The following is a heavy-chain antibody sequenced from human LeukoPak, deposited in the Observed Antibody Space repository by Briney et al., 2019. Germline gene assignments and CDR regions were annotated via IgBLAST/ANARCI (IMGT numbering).Heavy chain of an antibody. J-gene: IGHJ4*02. CDR1: GFTFSSYS. D-gene: IGHD5-12*01. V-gene: IGHV3-48*01. Sequence: GGSLRLSCAASGFTFSSYSMNWVRQAPGKGLEWVSYISSSSSTIYYADPVKGRFTISRDNAKNSLYLQMNSLRAEDTAVYYCARDRGYSGYDLYGFDYWGQGTLVTVSS. CDR3: ARDRGYSGYDLYGFDY. CDR2: ISSSSSTI.